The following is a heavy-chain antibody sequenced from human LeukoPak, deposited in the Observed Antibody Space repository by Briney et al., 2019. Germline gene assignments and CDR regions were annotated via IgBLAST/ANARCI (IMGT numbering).Heavy chain of an antibody. D-gene: IGHD3-22*01. J-gene: IGHJ3*02. CDR2: INHSGST. Sequence: SETLSLTCAVYGGSFSGYYWSWIRQPPGKGLEWIGEINHSGSTNYNPSLKSRVAISVDTSKNQFSLKLSSVTAADTAVYYCARDSARLVITASKDAFDIWGQGTMVTVSS. V-gene: IGHV4-34*01. CDR3: ARDSARLVITASKDAFDI. CDR1: GGSFSGYY.